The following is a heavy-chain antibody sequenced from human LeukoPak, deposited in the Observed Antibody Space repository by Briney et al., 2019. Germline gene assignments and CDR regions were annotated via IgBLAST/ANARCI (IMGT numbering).Heavy chain of an antibody. CDR2: INPNSGGT. Sequence: GASVKVSCKTSGYTFTGYYIHWVRQAPGQELEWMGWINPNSGGTNYAQRFQGRVTMTRDTSISTAHMELSRLRSDDTAVYYCVPAERVTSGSGTYSLYYFDYWGQGTLVTVSS. D-gene: IGHD3-10*01. V-gene: IGHV1-2*02. CDR3: VPAERVTSGSGTYSLYYFDY. J-gene: IGHJ4*02. CDR1: GYTFTGYY.